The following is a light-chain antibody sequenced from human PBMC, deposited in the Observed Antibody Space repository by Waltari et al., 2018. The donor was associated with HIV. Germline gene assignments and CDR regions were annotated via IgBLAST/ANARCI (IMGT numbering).Light chain of an antibody. Sequence: QSALTQPPSVSAAPGEPVIISCSGSSSNIGNNYVSWYQQLPGTAPKLFIYDDDLRHSGIPDRFSGSRSGTSATLGITGLQTGDEADYYCGTWDTTLSAVVFGGGTKLTVL. CDR3: GTWDTTLSAVV. V-gene: IGLV1-51*01. J-gene: IGLJ2*01. CDR1: SSNIGNNY. CDR2: DDD.